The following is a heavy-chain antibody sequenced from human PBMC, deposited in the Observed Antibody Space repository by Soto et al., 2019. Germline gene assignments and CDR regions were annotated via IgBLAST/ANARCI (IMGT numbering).Heavy chain of an antibody. J-gene: IGHJ4*02. Sequence: PGGSLRLSCAASGFTFSSYAMHWVRQAPGKGLEWVAVISYGGSNKYYADSVKGRFTISRDNSKNTLYLQMNSLRAEDTAVYYCAREHIAVRLDYWGQGTLVTVS. CDR1: GFTFSSYA. CDR3: AREHIAVRLDY. D-gene: IGHD6-19*01. V-gene: IGHV3-30-3*01. CDR2: ISYGGSNK.